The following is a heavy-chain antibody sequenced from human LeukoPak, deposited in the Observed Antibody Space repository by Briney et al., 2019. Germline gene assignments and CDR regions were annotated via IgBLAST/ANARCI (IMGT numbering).Heavy chain of an antibody. V-gene: IGHV1-18*01. Sequence: ASVKVSCKASGYTFTSYGISWVRQAPGQGLEWMGWISAYNGNTNYAQKLQGRVTMTTDTSTSTAYMELSSLRSEDTAVYYCARVARGWELHYFDYWGQGTLVTVSS. J-gene: IGHJ4*02. CDR3: ARVARGWELHYFDY. CDR1: GYTFTSYG. D-gene: IGHD1-26*01. CDR2: ISAYNGNT.